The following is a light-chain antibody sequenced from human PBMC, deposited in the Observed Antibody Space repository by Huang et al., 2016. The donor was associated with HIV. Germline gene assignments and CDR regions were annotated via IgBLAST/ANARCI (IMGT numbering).Light chain of an antibody. CDR2: GSS. CDR3: QQYNTSPRT. CDR1: QSVFKN. Sequence: ENLMTQSPSTLSVSPGESAPLSFRTSQSVFKNLAWYQQKPGQAPKLLISGSSTRAAGLPARFSGSGTGTDFTLTISSLQSEDFAVYYCQQYNTSPRTFGQGTKVEV. V-gene: IGKV3-15*01. J-gene: IGKJ1*01.